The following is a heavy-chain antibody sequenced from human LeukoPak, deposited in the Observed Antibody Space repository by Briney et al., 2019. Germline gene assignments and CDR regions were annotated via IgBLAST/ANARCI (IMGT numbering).Heavy chain of an antibody. V-gene: IGHV3-53*01. CDR2: IYSGGRT. CDR1: VVPASSNY. J-gene: IGHJ4*02. Sequence: PGGPLRPSCPASVVPASSNYMSWVRPAPRQGLAWVSVIYSGGRTYYADSVKGRFTISRDNSKNTLYLQRISLRAEDTALYYWARDPGYSYGYFDYWGQGTLVTLSS. D-gene: IGHD5-18*01. CDR3: ARDPGYSYGYFDY.